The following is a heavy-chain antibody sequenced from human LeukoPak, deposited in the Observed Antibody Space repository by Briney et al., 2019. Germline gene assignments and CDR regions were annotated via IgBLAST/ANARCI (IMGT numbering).Heavy chain of an antibody. Sequence: GGSLRLSCTASGFTFGDYAMSWVRQAPGKGLEWVSAISGSGGSTYYADSVKGRFTISRDNSKNTLYLQMNSLRAEDTAVYYCAKVFYPAAGTGRVDFPFDYWGQGTLVTVSS. CDR3: AKVFYPAAGTGRVDFPFDY. CDR1: GFTFGDYA. V-gene: IGHV3-23*01. D-gene: IGHD6-13*01. J-gene: IGHJ4*02. CDR2: ISGSGGST.